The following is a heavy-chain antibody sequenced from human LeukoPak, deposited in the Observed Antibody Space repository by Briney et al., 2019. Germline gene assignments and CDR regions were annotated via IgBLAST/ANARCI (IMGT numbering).Heavy chain of an antibody. Sequence: SVKVSCKASGRTFSSYAISWVRQAPGQGLEWMGRIIPILGIANYAQKFQGRVTITADKSTSTAYMELSSLRSEDTAVYYCARARSPSSGYLLRDHNWFDPWGQGTLVTVSS. CDR2: IIPILGIA. D-gene: IGHD3-22*01. CDR3: ARARSPSSGYLLRDHNWFDP. J-gene: IGHJ5*02. CDR1: GRTFSSYA. V-gene: IGHV1-69*04.